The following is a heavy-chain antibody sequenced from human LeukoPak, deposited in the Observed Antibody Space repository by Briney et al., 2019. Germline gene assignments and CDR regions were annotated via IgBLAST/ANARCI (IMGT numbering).Heavy chain of an antibody. CDR3: AKIWFGELSHFDY. J-gene: IGHJ4*02. D-gene: IGHD3-10*01. Sequence: GGSLRLSCAASGFTFSSYAMSWVRQAPGKGLEGVSAISGSGGGTYYADSVKGRFTISRDNSKNTLYLQISSLRAEDTAVYYCAKIWFGELSHFDYWGQGALVTVSS. V-gene: IGHV3-23*01. CDR1: GFTFSSYA. CDR2: ISGSGGGT.